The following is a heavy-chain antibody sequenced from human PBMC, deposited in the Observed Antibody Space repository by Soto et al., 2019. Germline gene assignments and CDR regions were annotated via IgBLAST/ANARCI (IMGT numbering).Heavy chain of an antibody. CDR3: ARAVGYFVASPFYCLGH. CDR2: IYPGDSDT. CDR1: GYDFTHYW. D-gene: IGHD1-26*01. V-gene: IGHV5-51*01. J-gene: IGHJ4*02. Sequence: GESLKISCKGSGYDFTHYWIAWVRQTPGKGLEWMGVIYPGDSDTKYSPSFQGQVTISADKSIDTAYLQRSGLKASDTAIYYCARAVGYFVASPFYCLGHSGQGPLVTVS.